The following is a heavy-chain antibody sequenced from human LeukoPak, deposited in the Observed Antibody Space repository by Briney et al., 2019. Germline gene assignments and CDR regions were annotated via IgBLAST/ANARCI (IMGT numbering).Heavy chain of an antibody. J-gene: IGHJ4*02. CDR3: ARGVSEYSSGWREKFDY. V-gene: IGHV3-20*04. CDR2: INWNGGSK. CDR1: GFIFYDYG. Sequence: GGSLRLSCAASGFIFYDYGMSWVRQAAGKGLQCYSSINWNGGSKGYEDSVKGRFAISRDTAKNSLYLQMNSLRADDTALYCCARGVSEYSSGWREKFDYWGQGTLVSVSS. D-gene: IGHD6-25*01.